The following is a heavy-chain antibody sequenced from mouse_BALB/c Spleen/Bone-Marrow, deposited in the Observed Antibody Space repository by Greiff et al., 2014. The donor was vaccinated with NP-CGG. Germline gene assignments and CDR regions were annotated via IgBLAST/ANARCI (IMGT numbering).Heavy chain of an antibody. Sequence: EVKLQESGAELVKPGASVKLSCTASGFNIKDTYMHWVKQRPEQGLEWIGRIDPANGNTKYDPKFQGKVTITAYTSSNTAYLQLSSLTSEDTAVYYCAAYYYGSSQFAYWGQGTLVTVSA. CDR1: GFNIKDTY. J-gene: IGHJ3*01. CDR2: IDPANGNT. V-gene: IGHV14-3*02. CDR3: AAYYYGSSQFAY. D-gene: IGHD1-1*01.